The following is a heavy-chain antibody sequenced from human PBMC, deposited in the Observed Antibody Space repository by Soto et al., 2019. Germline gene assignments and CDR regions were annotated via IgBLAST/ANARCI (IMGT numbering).Heavy chain of an antibody. V-gene: IGHV3-72*01. Sequence: GGSLRLCCAASGFTFSDHYMDWVRQAPGKGLEWVGRTRNKAYGYTTEYAASVKGRFTISRDDSKNSLYLQMDSLKTEDTSVYYCARVYSYTWAGSYFDYMGVGT. CDR3: ARVYSYTWAGSYFDY. CDR2: TRNKAYGYTT. J-gene: IGHJ4*02. D-gene: IGHD5-18*01. CDR1: GFTFSDHY.